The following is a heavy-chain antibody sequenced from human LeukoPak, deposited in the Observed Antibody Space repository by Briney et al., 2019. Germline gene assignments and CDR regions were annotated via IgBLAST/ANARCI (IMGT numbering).Heavy chain of an antibody. CDR3: ARGRSRSFAYYYYMDV. CDR1: GLTFRTYA. J-gene: IGHJ6*03. V-gene: IGHV3-23*01. D-gene: IGHD5-24*01. CDR2: ISGSGGST. Sequence: PGGSLRLSCAASGLTFRTYAMSWVRQAPGKGLEWVSAISGSGGSTYYADSVKGRFTISRDNSKNTLYLQMNSLRAEDTAVYYCARGRSRSFAYYYYMDVWGKGTTVTVSS.